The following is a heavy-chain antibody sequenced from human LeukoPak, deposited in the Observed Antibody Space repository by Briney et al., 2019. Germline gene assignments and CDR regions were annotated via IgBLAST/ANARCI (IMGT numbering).Heavy chain of an antibody. V-gene: IGHV1-2*02. Sequence: ASVRVSCKASEYTFSGLFIHWMRQAPGQGLEWVGWINPNSGGTNYAQKFQGRVTLTRDTSAGTAYMDLSSLRSDDTAVYYCAQSIAVPRIPTFDVWGQGTVVAVSS. D-gene: IGHD6-19*01. J-gene: IGHJ3*01. CDR1: EYTFSGLF. CDR3: AQSIAVPRIPTFDV. CDR2: INPNSGGT.